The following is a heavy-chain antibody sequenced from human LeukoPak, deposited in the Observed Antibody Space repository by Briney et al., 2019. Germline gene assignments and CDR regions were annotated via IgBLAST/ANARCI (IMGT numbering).Heavy chain of an antibody. V-gene: IGHV3-48*04. CDR1: GFTFTTYW. CDR3: AREDTATVFDY. Sequence: GGSLRLSCAASGFTFTTYWMSWVRQAPGKGLEWVSYISTSGRTIYYAGSVKGRFTISRDNAKNSLYLQMNSLRAEDTAVYYCAREDTATVFDYWGQGTLVTVSS. CDR2: ISTSGRTI. D-gene: IGHD5-18*01. J-gene: IGHJ4*02.